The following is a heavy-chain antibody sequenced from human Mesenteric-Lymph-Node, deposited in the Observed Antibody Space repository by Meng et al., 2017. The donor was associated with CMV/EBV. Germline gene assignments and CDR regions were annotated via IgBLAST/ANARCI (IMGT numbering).Heavy chain of an antibody. CDR1: GFTFSTYW. CDR3: AREGWNIASASD. D-gene: IGHD6-13*01. J-gene: IGHJ4*02. CDR2: IKQDGSQR. Sequence: SCAASGFTFSTYWMSWFRQAPGKGLEWVANIKQDGSQRYYVDSVKGRFTISRDNAKNSLYLQMSSLRAEDTAVYYCAREGWNIASASDWGQGTLVTVSS. V-gene: IGHV3-7*01.